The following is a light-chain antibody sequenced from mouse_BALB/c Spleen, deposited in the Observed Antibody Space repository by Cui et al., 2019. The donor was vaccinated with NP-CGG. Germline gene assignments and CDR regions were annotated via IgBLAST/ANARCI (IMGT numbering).Light chain of an antibody. CDR3: ALWYSNHWV. Sequence: QAVVTQESALLTSPGETVTLTCRSSTGAVTTNNYANWVQEKPDHLFTGLIGGTNNRAPGVPARFSGSLIGDKAALTITGAQTEDDAIYFCALWYSNHWVFGGGTKLTVL. CDR2: GTN. V-gene: IGLV1*01. J-gene: IGLJ1*01. CDR1: TGAVTTNNY.